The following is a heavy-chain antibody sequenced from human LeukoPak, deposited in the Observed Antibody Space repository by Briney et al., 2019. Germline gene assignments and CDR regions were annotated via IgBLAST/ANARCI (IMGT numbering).Heavy chain of an antibody. J-gene: IGHJ3*02. CDR3: ALEGGATYDAFDI. CDR2: IYTSGST. D-gene: IGHD1-26*01. CDR1: GGSISSGSYY. V-gene: IGHV4-61*02. Sequence: SETLSLTCTVSGGSISSGSYYWSWIGQPAGKGLEWIGRIYTSGSTNYNPSLKSRVTISVDTSKNQFSLKLSSVTAAATAVYYCALEGGATYDAFDIWGQGTIVTVSS.